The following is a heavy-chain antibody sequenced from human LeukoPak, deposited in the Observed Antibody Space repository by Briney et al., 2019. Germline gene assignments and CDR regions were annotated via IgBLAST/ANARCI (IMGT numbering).Heavy chain of an antibody. CDR2: VSSNEGT. CDR1: GGSISTYY. Sequence: SETLSLTCTVSGGSISTYYWGWIRQPPGKGLEWIGYVSSNEGTNSNPSLESRVTILVDTSKNQFSLKLSSVTAADTAVYYCARLGGNYYDSSGYPPNYGMDVWGQGTTVTVSS. D-gene: IGHD3-22*01. V-gene: IGHV4-59*08. J-gene: IGHJ6*02. CDR3: ARLGGNYYDSSGYPPNYGMDV.